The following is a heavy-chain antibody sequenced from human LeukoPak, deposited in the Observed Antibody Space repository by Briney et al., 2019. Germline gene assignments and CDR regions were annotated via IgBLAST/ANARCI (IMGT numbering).Heavy chain of an antibody. CDR2: ISGSGGRT. V-gene: IGHV3-23*01. J-gene: IGHJ4*02. CDR3: GRGIEGGATDY. D-gene: IGHD4/OR15-4a*01. Sequence: PGGSLRLSCAASGFTFSGYAMTWARQAPGTGLEWVSAISGSGGRTYYADSVKGRFTISRDSSKNTLFLQMNSLRAEDTAVYYCGRGIEGGATDYWGQGTLVTVSS. CDR1: GFTFSGYA.